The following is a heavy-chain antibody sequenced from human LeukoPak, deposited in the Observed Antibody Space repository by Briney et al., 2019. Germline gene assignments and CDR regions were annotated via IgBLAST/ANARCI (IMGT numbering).Heavy chain of an antibody. J-gene: IGHJ4*02. V-gene: IGHV4-39*07. Sequence: SETLSLTCTVSGGSISISSYYCGWIRQPPGKGLEWIGSIYYSGSTFNNPSLKSRVTISVDTSKNQFSLKLSSVTAADTAVYYCAREVVVPAAIWARDRGYFDYWGQGTLVTVSS. CDR1: GGSISISSYY. D-gene: IGHD2-2*02. CDR3: AREVVVPAAIWARDRGYFDY. CDR2: IYYSGST.